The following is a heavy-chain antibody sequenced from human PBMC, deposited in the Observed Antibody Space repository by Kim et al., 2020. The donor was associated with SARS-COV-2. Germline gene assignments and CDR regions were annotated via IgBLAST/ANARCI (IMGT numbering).Heavy chain of an antibody. D-gene: IGHD3-22*01. V-gene: IGHV3-23*01. CDR1: GFTFSSYA. Sequence: GGSLRLSCAASGFTFSSYAMSWVRQAPGKGLEWVSAISGSGGSTYYADSVKGRFTISRDNSKNTLYLQMNSLRAEDTAVYYCAKVRSMGVYYDSSGYYDAFDIWGQGTMVTVSS. CDR3: AKVRSMGVYYDSSGYYDAFDI. J-gene: IGHJ3*02. CDR2: ISGSGGST.